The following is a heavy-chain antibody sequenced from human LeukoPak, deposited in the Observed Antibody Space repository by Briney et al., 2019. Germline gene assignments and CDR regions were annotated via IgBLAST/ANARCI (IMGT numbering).Heavy chain of an antibody. J-gene: IGHJ4*02. CDR3: ARSLRGYSYGYFY. D-gene: IGHD5-18*01. V-gene: IGHV4-34*01. CDR1: GGSFSGYY. CDR2: INHSGST. Sequence: PSETLSLTCAVYGGSFSGYYWSWLRQPPGKGLEWIGEINHSGSTNYNPSLKSRVTISVDTSKNQFSLKLSSVTAADTAVYYCARSLRGYSYGYFYWGQGTLVTVSS.